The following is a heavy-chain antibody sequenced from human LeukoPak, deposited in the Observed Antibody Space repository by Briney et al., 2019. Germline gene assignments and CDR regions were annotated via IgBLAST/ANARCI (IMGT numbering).Heavy chain of an antibody. CDR1: GGTFSSYA. J-gene: IGHJ4*02. D-gene: IGHD4-17*01. CDR2: IIPIFTTA. V-gene: IGHV1-69*06. Sequence: SVKVSCKASGGTFSSYAISWVRQAPGQGLEWVGGIIPIFTTANYAQKFQGRVTITADKSTNTAYMELSSLRSDDTAVYYCARAVQVTTGGLFDYWGQGTLVTVSS. CDR3: ARAVQVTTGGLFDY.